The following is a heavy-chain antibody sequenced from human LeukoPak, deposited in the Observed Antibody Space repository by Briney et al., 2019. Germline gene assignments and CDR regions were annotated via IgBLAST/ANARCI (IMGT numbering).Heavy chain of an antibody. J-gene: IGHJ4*02. CDR1: GYSFTSHW. CDR3: ARGYYDSSGYSGVDYFDY. V-gene: IGHV5-51*01. CDR2: IYPGDSDT. Sequence: GESLKISCQGSGYSFTSHWIGWVRQMPGKGLEWMGIIYPGDSDTRYSPSFQGQVTISADKSISTAYLQWSSLKASDTAMYYCARGYYDSSGYSGVDYFDYWGQGTLVTVSS. D-gene: IGHD3-22*01.